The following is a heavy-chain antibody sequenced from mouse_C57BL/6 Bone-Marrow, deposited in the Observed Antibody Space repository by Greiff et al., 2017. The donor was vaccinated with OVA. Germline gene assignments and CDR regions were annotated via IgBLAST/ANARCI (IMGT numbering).Heavy chain of an antibody. CDR1: GSTFTRYW. D-gene: IGHD1-3*01. V-gene: IGHV1-7*01. CDR2: INPSSGYT. Sequence: VQLQQSGAELATPGASVKLSCKASGSTFTRYWMHWVKQRPGQGLEWIGYINPSSGYTKYNQKFKDKATLTADKSSSTAYMQLSSLTYEDAAVYYCARRTTIKDAMDYWGQGTSVTVSS. CDR3: ARRTTIKDAMDY. J-gene: IGHJ4*01.